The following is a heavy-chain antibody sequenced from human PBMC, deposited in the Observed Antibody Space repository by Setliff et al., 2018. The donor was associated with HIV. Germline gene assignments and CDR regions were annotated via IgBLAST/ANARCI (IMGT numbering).Heavy chain of an antibody. V-gene: IGHV3-7*05. CDR1: GFTFSSYW. CDR3: ASHFGYCSSTSCEGY. Sequence: GASLKISCAASGFTFSSYWMSWVRQAPGKGLEWVANIKQDGSEKYYVDSVKGRFTISRDNAKNSLYLQMNSLRAEDTAVYYCASHFGYCSSTSCEGYWGQGALVTVSS. CDR2: IKQDGSEK. J-gene: IGHJ4*02. D-gene: IGHD2-2*01.